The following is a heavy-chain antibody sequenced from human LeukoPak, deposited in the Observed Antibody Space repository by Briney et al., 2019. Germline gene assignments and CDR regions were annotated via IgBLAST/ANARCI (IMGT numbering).Heavy chain of an antibody. CDR3: ARGVDAGVDY. V-gene: IGHV1-8*01. Sequence: ASVKVFCKASGYTFTTFHINWVRQATGQGLEWMGYMSPNSGNTGYAQKFQGRVTMTRNTSIKTAYMEMSSLTYEDTAVYYCARGVDAGVDYWGQGTLVTVSS. CDR1: GYTFTTFH. D-gene: IGHD7-27*01. CDR2: MSPNSGNT. J-gene: IGHJ4*02.